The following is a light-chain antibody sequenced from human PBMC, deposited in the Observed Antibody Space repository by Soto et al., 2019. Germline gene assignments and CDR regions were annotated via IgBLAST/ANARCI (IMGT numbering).Light chain of an antibody. CDR2: GTS. J-gene: IGKJ3*01. CDR3: QQYGSSLVT. V-gene: IGKV3-20*01. Sequence: EIVLTQSPGTLSLSPGERATLSCRASQSVSRKYLAWYQQKPGQAPRVLIYGTSIRASGVPERISGGGSGAEFTLTITRLEPEDFAGYYGQQYGSSLVTFGPGP. CDR1: QSVSRKY.